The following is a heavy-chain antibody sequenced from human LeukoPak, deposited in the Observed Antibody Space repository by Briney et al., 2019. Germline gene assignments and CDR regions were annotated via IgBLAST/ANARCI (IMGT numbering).Heavy chain of an antibody. D-gene: IGHD6-13*01. CDR1: GFTFSSYS. CDR2: ISSSSSYI. Sequence: GGSLRLSCAASGFTFSSYSMNWVRQAPGKGLEWVSSISSSSSYIYYADSVKGRFTISRDNAKNSLYLQMNSLRAEDTAVYYCARARNGEYSSSWYFDYWGQGTLVTVSS. V-gene: IGHV3-21*01. J-gene: IGHJ4*02. CDR3: ARARNGEYSSSWYFDY.